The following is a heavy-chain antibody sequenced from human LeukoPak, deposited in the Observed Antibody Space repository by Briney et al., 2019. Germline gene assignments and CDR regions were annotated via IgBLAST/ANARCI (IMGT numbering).Heavy chain of an antibody. CDR1: GGSTSLYY. J-gene: IGHJ4*02. CDR2: IHHSGST. D-gene: IGHD5-12*01. V-gene: IGHV4-59*01. Sequence: PSETLSLTCTVSGGSTSLYYWNCLRQPPGKGLEWIGYIHHSGSTNYNPSLKSRVTISEDTSKNQFSLKLNSVTAAATAVYYCVTGRGWLPDYWGQGTLVTVSS. CDR3: VTGRGWLPDY.